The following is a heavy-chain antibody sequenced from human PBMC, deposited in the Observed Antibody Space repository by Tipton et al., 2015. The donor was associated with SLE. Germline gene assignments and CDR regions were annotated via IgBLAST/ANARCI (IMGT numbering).Heavy chain of an antibody. J-gene: IGHJ5*02. CDR2: RAHTGRT. Sequence: TLSLTCTVSGASVSRGGYSWSWIRQPPGKGLEWMTYRAHTGRTAYNPTLKSRVTISVDTSKNQFSLKLSSVTAADTAVYYCARRRPGSWFDPWGQGTLVTVSS. D-gene: IGHD1-26*01. V-gene: IGHV4-30-2*01. CDR3: ARRRPGSWFDP. CDR1: GASVSRGGYS.